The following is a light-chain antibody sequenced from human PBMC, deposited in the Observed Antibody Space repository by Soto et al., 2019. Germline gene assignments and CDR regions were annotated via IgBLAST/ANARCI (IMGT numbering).Light chain of an antibody. CDR1: QALNSY. CDR3: QQLNSYPVT. CDR2: ATS. J-gene: IGKJ4*01. V-gene: IGKV1-9*01. Sequence: DIPLTQSPSFLSASVGDRVTITCRASQALNSYFAWYQQKPGKAPKLLLYATSTLQSVFPSRFSGSGSGAEFTLTIISLQPEDIATYYCQQLNSYPVTFGGGTKVEIK.